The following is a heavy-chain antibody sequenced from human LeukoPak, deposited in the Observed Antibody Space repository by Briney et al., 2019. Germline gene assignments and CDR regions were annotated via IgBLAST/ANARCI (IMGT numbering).Heavy chain of an antibody. J-gene: IGHJ4*02. CDR3: ARVASTTCDCPDYFDY. CDR1: GYTFTTFG. Sequence: GASVTVSCKASGYTFTTFGITWVRQAPGQGLEWMGWISAYTGNTNYAPKFQGRVTMTTDTSTSTAHMELRSLTSDDTAVYYCARVASTTCDCPDYFDYWGQGTLVTVSS. D-gene: IGHD2-2*01. CDR2: ISAYTGNT. V-gene: IGHV1-18*01.